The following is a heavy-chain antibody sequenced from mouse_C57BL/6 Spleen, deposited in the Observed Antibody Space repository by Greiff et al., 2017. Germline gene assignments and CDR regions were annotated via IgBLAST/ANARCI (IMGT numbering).Heavy chain of an antibody. CDR3: ARSYYGSSTAPFGY. Sequence: QVQLQQPGAELVKPGASVKLSCKASGYTFTSYWMQWVKQRPGQGLEWIGEIDPSDSYTNYNQKFKGKATLTVDTSSSTAYMQLSSLTSEDSAVYDCARSYYGSSTAPFGYWGQGTTLTVSS. CDR2: IDPSDSYT. J-gene: IGHJ2*01. D-gene: IGHD1-1*01. V-gene: IGHV1-50*01. CDR1: GYTFTSYW.